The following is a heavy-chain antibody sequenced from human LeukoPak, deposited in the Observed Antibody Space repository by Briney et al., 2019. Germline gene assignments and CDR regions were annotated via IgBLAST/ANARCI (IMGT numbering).Heavy chain of an antibody. V-gene: IGHV3-30*18. CDR1: GFTFSSYG. CDR3: AKDRPSRVNGGPN. D-gene: IGHD4-23*01. J-gene: IGHJ4*02. CDR2: ISYDGNKK. Sequence: GGSLRLSCAASGFTFSSYGMHWVRQAPGKGLEWVAVISYDGNKKYYADPVKGRFTISRDDSKNTLHLQMNSLRAEDTAVYYCAKDRPSRVNGGPNWGQGTLVTVSS.